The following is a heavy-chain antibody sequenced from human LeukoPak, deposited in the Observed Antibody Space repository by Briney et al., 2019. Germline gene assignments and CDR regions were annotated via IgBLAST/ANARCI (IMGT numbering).Heavy chain of an antibody. Sequence: PSETLSLTCTVSGGSISSYYWSWIRQPPGKGLEWIGYIFYSGSTKYNPSLKSRVTISVDTSKNQFSLRLSSVTAADTAVYYCARDWNYYGSGSYYPNWFDPWGQGTLVTVSS. CDR2: IFYSGST. D-gene: IGHD3-10*01. CDR3: ARDWNYYGSGSYYPNWFDP. V-gene: IGHV4-59*13. J-gene: IGHJ5*02. CDR1: GGSISSYY.